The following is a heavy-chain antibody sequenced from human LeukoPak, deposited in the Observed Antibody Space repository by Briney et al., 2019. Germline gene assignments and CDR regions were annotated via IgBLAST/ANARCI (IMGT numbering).Heavy chain of an antibody. D-gene: IGHD3-22*01. CDR3: ARYYDRWDAFDI. Sequence: TSETLSLTCTVSGGSISSGDYYWSWIRQPPGKGLEWIGYIYYSGSTYYNPSLKSRVTISVDTSKNQFSLKLSSVTAADTAVYYCARYYDRWDAFDIWGQGTMVTVSS. J-gene: IGHJ3*02. CDR2: IYYSGST. CDR1: GGSISSGDYY. V-gene: IGHV4-30-4*01.